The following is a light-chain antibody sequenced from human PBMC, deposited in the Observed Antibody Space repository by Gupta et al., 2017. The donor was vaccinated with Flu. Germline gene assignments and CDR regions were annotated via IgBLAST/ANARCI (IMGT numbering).Light chain of an antibody. J-gene: IGLJ3*02. CDR1: DSNVGINS. CDR3: EAWDDSRNGPL. V-gene: IGLV1-44*01. CDR2: GND. Sequence: RVTISCSGSDSNVGINSVNWYQQFPGMAPKLLIYGNDLRPSGVPDRFSGSKSGASASLAISGLQSEDEADYFCEAWDDSRNGPLFGGGTKLTVL.